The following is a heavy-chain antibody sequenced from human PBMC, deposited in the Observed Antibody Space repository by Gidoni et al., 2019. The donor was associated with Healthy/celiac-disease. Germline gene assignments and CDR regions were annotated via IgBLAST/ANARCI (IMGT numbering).Heavy chain of an antibody. CDR1: GRSIRSGGYY. V-gene: IGHV4-31*03. D-gene: IGHD5-18*01. Sequence: QVQLHVSGPGLVKPSPTLSPSRTVSGRSIRSGGYYWSWIRQHPGKGLEWIGYIYYSGSTYYNPSLKRRVTISVDTSKNQFSLKLSSVTAADTAVYYCASRGYSYGTYYFDYWGQGTLVTVSS. J-gene: IGHJ4*02. CDR2: IYYSGST. CDR3: ASRGYSYGTYYFDY.